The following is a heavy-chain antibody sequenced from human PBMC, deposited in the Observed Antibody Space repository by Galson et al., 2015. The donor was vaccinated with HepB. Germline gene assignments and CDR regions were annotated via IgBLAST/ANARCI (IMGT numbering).Heavy chain of an antibody. Sequence: SVKVSCKASGYAFTSYGISWVRQALGQGLEWMGCISAYNGYTKYAQKLQGRVTMTTDTSTSTAYMGLRSLSSDDTAVYYCARNGYSGYDSDYYYYYGMDVWGQGTTVTVSS. CDR1: GYAFTSYG. CDR2: ISAYNGYT. V-gene: IGHV1-18*04. J-gene: IGHJ6*02. CDR3: ARNGYSGYDSDYYYYYGMDV. D-gene: IGHD5-12*01.